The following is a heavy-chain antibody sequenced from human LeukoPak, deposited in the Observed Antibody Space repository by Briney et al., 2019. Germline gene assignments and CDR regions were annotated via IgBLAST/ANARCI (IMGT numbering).Heavy chain of an antibody. CDR2: MYPGNSDA. J-gene: IGHJ4*02. D-gene: IGHD6-13*01. CDR3: AREGLAAAGNDY. CDR1: GYSFTNYW. Sequence: GESLKISCKGSGYSFTNYWIGWVRQMPGKGLEWMGIMYPGNSDARYSPSFQGQVTISADKSITTAYLQWSSLKASDTAVYYCAREGLAAAGNDYWGQGTLVTVSS. V-gene: IGHV5-51*01.